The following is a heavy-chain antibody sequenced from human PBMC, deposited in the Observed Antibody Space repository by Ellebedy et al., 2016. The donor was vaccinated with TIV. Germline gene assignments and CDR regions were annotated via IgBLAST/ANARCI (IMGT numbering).Heavy chain of an antibody. CDR3: ASHRGFYSGWSFDY. V-gene: IGHV4-39*07. CDR2: LNYGGES. D-gene: IGHD5-12*01. Sequence: MPSETLSLTCIVSGDSISSTNYFWGWIRQPPGKGLEWIGSLNYGGESYFDPSLKSRVTMSLDPSKNQFSLKVNSVTAADTAIYYCASHRGFYSGWSFDYWGQGTLTTVSS. CDR1: GDSISSTNYF. J-gene: IGHJ4*02.